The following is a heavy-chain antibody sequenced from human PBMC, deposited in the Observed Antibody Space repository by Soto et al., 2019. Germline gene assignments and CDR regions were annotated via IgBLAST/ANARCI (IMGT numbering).Heavy chain of an antibody. CDR3: ARVSSAVAATNAFDI. J-gene: IGHJ3*02. CDR2: INPNSGGT. D-gene: IGHD6-19*01. CDR1: GYTFTGYY. V-gene: IGHV1-2*02. Sequence: ASVKVSCKASGYTFTGYYMHWARQAPGQGLEWMGWINPNSGGTNCAQKFQGRVTMARDTSISTAYMELSRLRSDDTAVYYCARVSSAVAATNAFDIWGQGTMVTVSS.